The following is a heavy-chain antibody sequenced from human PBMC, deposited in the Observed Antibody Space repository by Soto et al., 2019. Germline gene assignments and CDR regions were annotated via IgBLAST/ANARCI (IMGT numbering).Heavy chain of an antibody. CDR1: GFTFSSYA. J-gene: IGHJ4*02. Sequence: GGSLRLSCAASGFTFSSYAMNWVRQAPGKGPEWVSHISVSGGTYYADSVKGRFTISRDNSKNTLFLQMNSLRAEDTAVYYCARSLSTGTSFDYWGQGTPGTVSS. D-gene: IGHD3-10*01. CDR3: ARSLSTGTSFDY. V-gene: IGHV3-23*01. CDR2: ISVSGGT.